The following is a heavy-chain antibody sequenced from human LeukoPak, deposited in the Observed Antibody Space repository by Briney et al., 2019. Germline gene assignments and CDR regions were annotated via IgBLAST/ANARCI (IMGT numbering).Heavy chain of an antibody. CDR1: GFTFSSYS. Sequence: GGSLRLSCAASGFTFSSYSMNWVRQAPGKGLEWVSSISSSSSSYIYYADSVKGRFTISRDNAKNSLYLQMNSLRAEDTAVYYCARERRKGYTAMVLPDYWGQGTLVTVSS. CDR2: ISSSSSSYI. V-gene: IGHV3-21*01. J-gene: IGHJ4*02. D-gene: IGHD5-18*01. CDR3: ARERRKGYTAMVLPDY.